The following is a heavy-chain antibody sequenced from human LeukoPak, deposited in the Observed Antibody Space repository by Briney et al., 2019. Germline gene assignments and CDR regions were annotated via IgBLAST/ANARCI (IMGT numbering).Heavy chain of an antibody. J-gene: IGHJ3*02. D-gene: IGHD2-2*01. CDR2: IGTTTSTI. CDR1: GFTFSNYG. Sequence: PGGSLRLSCAASGFTFSNYGMNWVRQAPGKGLEWVSYIGTTTSTIYYADSLKGRFTISRDNAKNSLYLQMNSLRDEDTAVYYCAKELRIGYCSSTSCLDAFDIWGQGTMVTVSS. CDR3: AKELRIGYCSSTSCLDAFDI. V-gene: IGHV3-48*02.